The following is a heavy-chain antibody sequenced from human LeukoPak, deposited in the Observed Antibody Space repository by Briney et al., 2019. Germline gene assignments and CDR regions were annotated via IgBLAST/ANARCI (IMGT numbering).Heavy chain of an antibody. D-gene: IGHD5-18*01. CDR1: GGTFSSYA. V-gene: IGHV1-69*13. CDR2: IIPILGTA. Sequence: ASVNVSCKASGGTFSSYAISWVRQAPGQGLEWMGGIIPILGTANYAQKFQGRVTITADESTSTAYMELSSLRSEDTAVYYCATKRGYSYGSPHWGQGTLVTVSS. J-gene: IGHJ4*02. CDR3: ATKRGYSYGSPH.